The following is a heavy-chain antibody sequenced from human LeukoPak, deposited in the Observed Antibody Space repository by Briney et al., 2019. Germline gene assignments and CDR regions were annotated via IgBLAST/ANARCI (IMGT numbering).Heavy chain of an antibody. CDR2: INPNSGGT. D-gene: IGHD3-22*01. Sequence: ASVEVSCKASGYTFTGYYMHWVRQAPGQGLEWMGWINPNSGGTNYAQKFQGRVTMTRDTSISTAYMELSRLRSDDTAVYYCARDLGFRRYYDSTEDYWGQGTLVTVSS. V-gene: IGHV1-2*02. CDR1: GYTFTGYY. CDR3: ARDLGFRRYYDSTEDY. J-gene: IGHJ4*02.